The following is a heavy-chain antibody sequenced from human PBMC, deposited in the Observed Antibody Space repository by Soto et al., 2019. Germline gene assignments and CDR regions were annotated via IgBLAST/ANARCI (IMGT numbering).Heavy chain of an antibody. CDR2: INPDGNVG. CDR3: AGWGGHDYHC. D-gene: IGHD3-16*01. CDR1: GFPFSTYW. V-gene: IGHV3-7*03. Sequence: EVQLLGSGGGLVQPGGSLRLSCVGSGFPFSTYWMNWVRQAPGKGLEWVANINPDGNVGTYVDSVRGRFTTSRDNAKNSLYLQMSSLRADDTAVYVCAGWGGHDYHCWGQGIMVTVSS. J-gene: IGHJ4*02.